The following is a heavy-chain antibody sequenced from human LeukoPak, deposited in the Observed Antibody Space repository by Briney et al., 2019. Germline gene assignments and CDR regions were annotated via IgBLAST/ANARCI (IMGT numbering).Heavy chain of an antibody. CDR2: IRYDGSNK. CDR1: GFTFSSYG. D-gene: IGHD3-10*01. Sequence: GGSLRLSCAASGFTFSSYGMHWVRQAPGKGLEWVAFIRYDGSNKYYADSVKGRFTISRDNAQKTLYLQMSSLRDEDTAVYFCARDRVTMIRGVRILDYYYYYMDVWGKGTTVTISS. CDR3: ARDRVTMIRGVRILDYYYYYMDV. V-gene: IGHV3-30*02. J-gene: IGHJ6*03.